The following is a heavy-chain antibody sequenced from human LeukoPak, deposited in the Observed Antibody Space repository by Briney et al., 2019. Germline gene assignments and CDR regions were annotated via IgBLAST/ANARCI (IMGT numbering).Heavy chain of an antibody. CDR3: ARDTYYYDSSGYYCLDY. CDR2: ISSSGST. D-gene: IGHD3-22*01. CDR1: GGSISSYY. Sequence: PSETLSLTCTVSGGSISSYYWSWIRQPPGKGLEWIGRISSSGSTNYNPSLKSRVTISVDTSKNQFSLKLSSVTAADTAVYYCARDTYYYDSSGYYCLDYWGQGTLVTVSS. V-gene: IGHV4-4*08. J-gene: IGHJ4*02.